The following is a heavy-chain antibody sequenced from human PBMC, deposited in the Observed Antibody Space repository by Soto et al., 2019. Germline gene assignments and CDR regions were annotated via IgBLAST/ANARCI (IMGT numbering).Heavy chain of an antibody. CDR2: IYYSGST. D-gene: IGHD3-16*01. V-gene: IGHV4-59*11. CDR3: ARLVLFEGVMRFDC. Sequence: QVQLQESGPGLVKPSETLSLTCTVSGGYISSHYWSWIRQPPGRGLDWIGYIYYSGSTNYNPSLRTRVTFEVDTSGNPVAVQTSSVNSADTAVDYCARLVLFEGVMRFDCWGQGPPVTVSS. J-gene: IGHJ4*02. CDR1: GGYISSHY.